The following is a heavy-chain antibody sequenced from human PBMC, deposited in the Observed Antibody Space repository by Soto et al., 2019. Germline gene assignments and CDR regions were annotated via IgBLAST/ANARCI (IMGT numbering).Heavy chain of an antibody. D-gene: IGHD3-22*01. Sequence: GGSLRLSCAGSGFTFSSYAMSWVRQAPGKGLEWVSAIGGSGGSTYYAGSVKGRFTISTDNSKNTLYLQINSPRAADTAVYYCAKVAYYYAGSALVWGQGTLVTVSS. CDR1: GFTFSSYA. V-gene: IGHV3-23*01. J-gene: IGHJ4*02. CDR3: AKVAYYYAGSALV. CDR2: IGGSGGST.